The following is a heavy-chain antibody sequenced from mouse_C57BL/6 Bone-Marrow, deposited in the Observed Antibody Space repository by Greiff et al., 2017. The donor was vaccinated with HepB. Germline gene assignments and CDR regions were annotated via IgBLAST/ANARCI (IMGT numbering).Heavy chain of an antibody. Sequence: VHLVESGGGLVQPGGSLKLSCAASGFTFSDYYMYWVRQTPEKRLEWVAYISNGGGSTYYPDTVKGRFTISRDNAKNTLYLQMSRLKSEDTAMYYCARQVTTVVAPLGFDVWGTGTTVTVSS. CDR3: ARQVTTVVAPLGFDV. CDR1: GFTFSDYY. CDR2: ISNGGGST. J-gene: IGHJ1*03. V-gene: IGHV5-12*01. D-gene: IGHD1-1*01.